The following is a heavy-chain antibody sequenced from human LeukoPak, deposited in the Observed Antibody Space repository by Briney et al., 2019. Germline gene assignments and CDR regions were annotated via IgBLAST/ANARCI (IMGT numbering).Heavy chain of an antibody. CDR1: GFTFSSYW. V-gene: IGHV3-7*01. J-gene: IGHJ3*02. Sequence: GGSLRLSCAASGFTFSSYWMAWVRQAPGKGLEWVGNIKKDGSEKNYVDSVKGRFTMSRDNAKSLLYLQMNGLRAEDTAVYYCSNCYDRSGYYAFDTWGQGTMVTVSS. D-gene: IGHD3-22*01. CDR2: IKKDGSEK. CDR3: SNCYDRSGYYAFDT.